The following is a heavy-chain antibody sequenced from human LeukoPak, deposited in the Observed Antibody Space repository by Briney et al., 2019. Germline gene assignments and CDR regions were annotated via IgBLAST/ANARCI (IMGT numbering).Heavy chain of an antibody. Sequence: AGGSLRLSCAASGFTFSSYAMSWVRQAPGKGLEWVSAISGSGGSTYYADSVKGRFTISRDNSKNTLYLQMNSLRAEDTAVYYCAKLHGWDDYGDYGGDFDYWGQGTLVTVSS. CDR1: GFTFSSYA. CDR2: ISGSGGST. CDR3: AKLHGWDDYGDYGGDFDY. V-gene: IGHV3-23*01. D-gene: IGHD4-17*01. J-gene: IGHJ4*02.